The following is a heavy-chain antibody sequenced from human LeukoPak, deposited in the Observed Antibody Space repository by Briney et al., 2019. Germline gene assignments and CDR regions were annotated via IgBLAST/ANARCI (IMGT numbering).Heavy chain of an antibody. D-gene: IGHD3-10*01. CDR3: ARGHIGSGSYY. CDR1: GGSFSGYY. J-gene: IGHJ4*02. V-gene: IGHV4-34*01. CDR2: INHSGST. Sequence: SETLSLTCAVYGGSFSGYYWSWIRQPPGNGLEWIGEINHSGSTNYNPSLKSRVTISVDTSKNQFSLKLSSVTAADTAVYYCARGHIGSGSYYWGQGTLVTVSS.